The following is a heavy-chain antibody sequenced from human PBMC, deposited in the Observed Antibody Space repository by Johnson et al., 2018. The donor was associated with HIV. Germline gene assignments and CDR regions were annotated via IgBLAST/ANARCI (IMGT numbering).Heavy chain of an antibody. V-gene: IGHV3-9*01. CDR2: ISWNSGSI. J-gene: IGHJ3*02. D-gene: IGHD7-27*01. Sequence: VQLVESGGGLVQPGRSLRLSCAASGFTFDDYAMHWVRQAPGKGLEWVSGISWNSGSIGYADSVKGRFTISRDNAKNSLYLQMNSLRAEDTALDYCANLFRGDWGFDAFDIWGQGTMVTVSS. CDR3: ANLFRGDWGFDAFDI. CDR1: GFTFDDYA.